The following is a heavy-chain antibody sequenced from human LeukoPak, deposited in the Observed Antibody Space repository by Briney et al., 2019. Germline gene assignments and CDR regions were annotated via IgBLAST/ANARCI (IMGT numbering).Heavy chain of an antibody. CDR3: AREVAVGGLIDN. J-gene: IGHJ4*02. V-gene: IGHV4-59*12. D-gene: IGHD3-16*01. Sequence: SETLSLTCTVSGDSISSYYWSWIRQPPGKGLEWIGYIYYSGSTNYNPSLKSRVTISVDTSKNQFSLKLSSVTAADTAVYYCAREVAVGGLIDNWGQGTLVAVSS. CDR1: GDSISSYY. CDR2: IYYSGST.